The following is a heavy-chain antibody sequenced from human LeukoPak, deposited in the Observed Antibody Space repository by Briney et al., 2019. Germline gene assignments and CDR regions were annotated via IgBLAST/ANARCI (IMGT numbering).Heavy chain of an antibody. CDR3: TRLTFTSSRFADFDY. D-gene: IGHD2-2*01. CDR2: IRSKANSYAT. J-gene: IGHJ4*02. V-gene: IGHV3-73*01. Sequence: GGSLRLSCAASGFTFSGPAMHWVRQASGKGLEWVGRIRSKANSYATAYAASVKGRFTISRDDSKNTAYLQMNSLKTEDTAVYYCTRLTFTSSRFADFDYWGQGTLVTVSS. CDR1: GFTFSGPA.